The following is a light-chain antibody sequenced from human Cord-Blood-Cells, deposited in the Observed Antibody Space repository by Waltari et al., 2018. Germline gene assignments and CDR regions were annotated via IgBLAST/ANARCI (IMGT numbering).Light chain of an antibody. V-gene: IGKV3-15*01. CDR2: GAS. J-gene: IGKJ3*01. CDR3: QQYNNWPPIT. Sequence: EIVITQSPAPLSVSPGERATLSCRASRSVSSNLAWYQQKPGQAPRLLIYGASTRATGIPARFSGSGSGTEFTLTISSLQSEDFAVYYCQQYNNWPPITFGPGTKVDIK. CDR1: RSVSSN.